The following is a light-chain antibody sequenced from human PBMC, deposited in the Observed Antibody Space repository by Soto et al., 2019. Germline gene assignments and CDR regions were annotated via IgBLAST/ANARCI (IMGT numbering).Light chain of an antibody. V-gene: IGLV2-23*01. CDR1: SSDVGSYNL. CDR3: CSYEGSTTRV. CDR2: EAS. Sequence: QSALTQPASVSGSPGQSITISCTGTSSDVGSYNLDSWYQQHQGEAPKVMIYEASKRHSGVPTRFSGSKSGNTPSLTISWLHDEYEADYSCCSYEGSTTRVFGVGTKLTVL. J-gene: IGLJ3*02.